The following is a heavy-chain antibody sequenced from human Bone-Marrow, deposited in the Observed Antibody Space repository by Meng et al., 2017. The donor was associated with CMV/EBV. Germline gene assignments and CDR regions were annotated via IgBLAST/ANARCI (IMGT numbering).Heavy chain of an antibody. CDR3: ARGPDHGTLFGMLIMPADYHGLDA. D-gene: IGHD3-3*01. CDR1: DGSFNGYY. Sequence: GSLRLSCAVYDGSFNGYYWSWIRRPPGKGLAWIGEINHTGSTNYNPSVKSRVTMSVDRSKNQFSLKLTSVTAADTAVYYCARGPDHGTLFGMLIMPADYHGLDAWGQGTPVTVSS. V-gene: IGHV4-34*01. J-gene: IGHJ6*02. CDR2: INHTGST.